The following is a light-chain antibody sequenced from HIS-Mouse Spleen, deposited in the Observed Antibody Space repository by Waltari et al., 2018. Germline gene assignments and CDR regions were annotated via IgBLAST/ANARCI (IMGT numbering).Light chain of an antibody. CDR2: AAS. CDR1: QGISSY. J-gene: IGKJ1*01. CDR3: QQYYSYPQT. Sequence: AIRMTQSPSSLSASTGDRVTITCRASQGISSYLAWSQQKPGKAPKLLIYAASTLQSGVPSRFSGSGSGTDFTLTISCLQSEDFATYYCQQYYSYPQTFGQGTKVEIK. V-gene: IGKV1-8*01.